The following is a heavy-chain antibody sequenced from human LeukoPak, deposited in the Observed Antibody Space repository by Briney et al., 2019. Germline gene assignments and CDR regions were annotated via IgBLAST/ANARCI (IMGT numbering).Heavy chain of an antibody. CDR3: ARDSRPYCTNGICYTKNNWFDP. J-gene: IGHJ5*02. Sequence: GGSLRLSCAASGFTLSNYAMNWVRQAPAKGLEWVSYITSSGDTVHYADPVKGRFTISRDNAKNSLSLQMNSLRAEDTATYYCARDSRPYCTNGICYTKNNWFDPWGPGTLVTVSS. D-gene: IGHD2-8*01. CDR1: GFTLSNYA. CDR2: ITSSGDTV. V-gene: IGHV3-48*03.